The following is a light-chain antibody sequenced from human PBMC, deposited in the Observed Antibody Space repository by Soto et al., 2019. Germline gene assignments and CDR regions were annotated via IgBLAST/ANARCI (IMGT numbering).Light chain of an antibody. CDR3: QQYNSYPWT. J-gene: IGKJ1*01. CDR2: KAS. CDR1: QSISNW. Sequence: DIQMTQSPSTLSASLGDRVTITCRASQSISNWLAWHQQKPGKAPKLLIYKASSLESGVPSRFSGSGSGTEFTLTISSLQPDDFATYYCQQYNSYPWTFGQGTKVDIK. V-gene: IGKV1-5*03.